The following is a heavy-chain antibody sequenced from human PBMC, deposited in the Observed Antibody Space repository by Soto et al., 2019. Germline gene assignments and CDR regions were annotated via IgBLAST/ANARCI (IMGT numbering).Heavy chain of an antibody. CDR1: GGTFSSYA. V-gene: IGHV1-69*06. D-gene: IGHD6-13*01. CDR3: ASPDTVPAATYHSSSWYAPGFYYYYGMDV. CDR2: IIPIFGTA. J-gene: IGHJ6*02. Sequence: QVQLVQSGAEVKKPGSSVKVSCTASGGTFSSYAISWGRQAPGQGLEWMGGIIPIFGTANYAQKLQGRVTITADKSTSTAYMELSSLRSEDTAVYYCASPDTVPAATYHSSSWYAPGFYYYYGMDVWGQGTTVTVSS.